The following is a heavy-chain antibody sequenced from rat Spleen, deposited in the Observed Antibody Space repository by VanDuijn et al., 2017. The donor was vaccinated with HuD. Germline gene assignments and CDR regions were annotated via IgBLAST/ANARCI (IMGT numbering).Heavy chain of an antibody. V-gene: IGHV5S10*01. CDR1: GFTFSDYN. Sequence: EVQLVESGGDLVQPGRSLKLSCTASGFTFSDYNMAWVRQAPKKGLEWVTTIIFDGSRTYYRDSVKGRFTISRDNAKSSLYLQMDSLRSEDTATYYCTRAMYTTDYYFAKGYYVMDAWGQGASVTVSS. J-gene: IGHJ4*01. CDR2: IIFDGSRT. D-gene: IGHD1-6*01. CDR3: TRAMYTTDYYFAKGYYVMDA.